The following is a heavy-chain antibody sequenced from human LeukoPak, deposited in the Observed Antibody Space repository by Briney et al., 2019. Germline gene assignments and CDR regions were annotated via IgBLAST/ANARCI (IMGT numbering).Heavy chain of an antibody. CDR3: ARVGGLNDYGGTSGGSDY. Sequence: SESLSLTCTVSGGSISSGDYCWSWLRQPPGKGLEWIVYIYYSGSTYYNPSLKSRVTISVDTSKNQFSLKLSSVTAADTAVYYCARVGGLNDYGGTSGGSDYWGQGTLVTVSS. V-gene: IGHV4-30-4*08. D-gene: IGHD4-23*01. J-gene: IGHJ4*02. CDR2: IYYSGST. CDR1: GGSISSGDYC.